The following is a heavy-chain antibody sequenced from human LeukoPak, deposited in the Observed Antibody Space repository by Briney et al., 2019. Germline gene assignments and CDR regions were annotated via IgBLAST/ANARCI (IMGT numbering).Heavy chain of an antibody. V-gene: IGHV3-23*01. J-gene: IGHJ4*02. CDR1: GFTFSSYA. CDR3: AKDAPYVEMATMVKAYYFDY. CDR2: ISGSGGST. D-gene: IGHD5-24*01. Sequence: PGGSLRLSCAASGFTFSSYAMSWVRQAPGKGLEWVSVISGSGGSTYYADSVKGRFTISRDNSKNTLYLQMNSLRAEDTAVYYCAKDAPYVEMATMVKAYYFDYWGQGTLVAVSS.